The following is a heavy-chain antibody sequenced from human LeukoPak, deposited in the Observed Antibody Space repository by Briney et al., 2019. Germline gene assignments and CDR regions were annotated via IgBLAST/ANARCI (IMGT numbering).Heavy chain of an antibody. CDR3: ARDDHGWFDP. V-gene: IGHV3-7*01. CDR2: IKQDGSEK. J-gene: IGHJ5*02. CDR1: GFTFSSYA. Sequence: GGSLRLSCAASGFTFSSYAMSWVRQAPGKGLEWVANIKQDGSEKYYVDSVKGRFTISRDNAKNSLYLQMNSLRAEDTAVYYCARDDHGWFDPWGQGTLVTVSS.